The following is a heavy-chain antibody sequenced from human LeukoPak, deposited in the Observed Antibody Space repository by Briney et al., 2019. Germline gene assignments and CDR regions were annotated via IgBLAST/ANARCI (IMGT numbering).Heavy chain of an antibody. CDR3: ARGISDGDLDYWYFDF. J-gene: IGHJ2*01. D-gene: IGHD4-17*01. Sequence: GGSLRLSCAASGFIFDDYGMTWVRQAPGKGPEWVSGINWSAVSTGYADSVKGRFTISRDSAKNSLYLQMNSLRAEDTALYYCARGISDGDLDYWYFDFWGRGTLVTVPS. V-gene: IGHV3-20*04. CDR1: GFIFDDYG. CDR2: INWSAVST.